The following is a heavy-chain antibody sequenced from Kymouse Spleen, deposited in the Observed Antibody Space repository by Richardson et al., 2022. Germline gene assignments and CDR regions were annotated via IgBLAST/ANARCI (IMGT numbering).Heavy chain of an antibody. CDR2: ISYDGSNK. V-gene: IGHV3-30*18. D-gene: IGHD1-14*01. CDR3: AKGRGSGDY. CDR1: GFTFSSYG. Sequence: QVQLVESGGGVVQPGRSLRLSCAASGFTFSSYGMHWVRQAPGKGLEWVAVISYDGSNKYYADSVKGRFTISRDNSKNTLYLQMNSLRAEDTAVYYCAKGRGSGDYWGQGTLVTVSS. J-gene: IGHJ4*02.